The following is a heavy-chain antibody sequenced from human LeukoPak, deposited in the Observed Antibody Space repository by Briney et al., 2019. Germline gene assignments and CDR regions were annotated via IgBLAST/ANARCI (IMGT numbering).Heavy chain of an antibody. J-gene: IGHJ4*02. Sequence: ASVKVSCKASGYTFTSYAMNWVRQAPGQGLEWMEWINTNTGNPTYAQGFTGRFVFSLDTSVSTAYLQISSLKAEDTAVYYCARSYYHFWSDYQYPGDYWGQGTLVTVSS. CDR1: GYTFTSYA. V-gene: IGHV7-4-1*02. D-gene: IGHD3-3*01. CDR3: ARSYYHFWSDYQYPGDY. CDR2: INTNTGNP.